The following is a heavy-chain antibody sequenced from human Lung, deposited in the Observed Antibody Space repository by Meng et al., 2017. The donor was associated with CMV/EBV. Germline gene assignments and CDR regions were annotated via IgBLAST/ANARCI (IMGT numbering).Heavy chain of an antibody. CDR3: ARGRRPLYGDFTRGSYYYGMDV. V-gene: IGHV3-30-3*01. D-gene: IGHD4-17*01. J-gene: IGHJ6*02. CDR1: GFTFSRHA. Sequence: GESLKISCAASGFTFSRHAMHWVRQAPGKGPEWVAVISYDGSKKYYADSVQGRFTISRDSSKNTVYLQMNSLRAEDTAVYYCARGRRPLYGDFTRGSYYYGMDVWXQGTTVXVSS. CDR2: ISYDGSKK.